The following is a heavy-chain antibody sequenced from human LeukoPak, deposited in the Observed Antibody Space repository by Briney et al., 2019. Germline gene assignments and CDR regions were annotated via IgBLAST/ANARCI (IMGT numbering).Heavy chain of an antibody. Sequence: SGGSLRLSCAAPGFTFSSYSMNWVRQAPGKGLEWVSSISSSSSYIYYADSVKGRFTISRDNAKNSLYLQMNSLRAEDTAVYYCAREVSGYEPGEYYYMDVWGKGTTVAVSS. CDR1: GFTFSSYS. J-gene: IGHJ6*03. CDR3: AREVSGYEPGEYYYMDV. D-gene: IGHD5-12*01. CDR2: ISSSSSYI. V-gene: IGHV3-21*01.